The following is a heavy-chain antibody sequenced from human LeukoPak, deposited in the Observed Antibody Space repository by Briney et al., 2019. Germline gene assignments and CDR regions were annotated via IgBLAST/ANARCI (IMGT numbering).Heavy chain of an antibody. CDR2: INPNSGGT. V-gene: IGHV1-2*04. CDR3: ARGFRQPYYYGSGSYYCDY. D-gene: IGHD3-10*01. Sequence: ASVKVSCKASGYTFTGYYMHWVRQAPGQGLEWMGWINPNSGGTNYAQKFQGWVTMTRDTSISTAYMELSRLRSDDTAVYYCARGFRQPYYYGSGSYYCDYWGQGTLVTVSS. J-gene: IGHJ4*02. CDR1: GYTFTGYY.